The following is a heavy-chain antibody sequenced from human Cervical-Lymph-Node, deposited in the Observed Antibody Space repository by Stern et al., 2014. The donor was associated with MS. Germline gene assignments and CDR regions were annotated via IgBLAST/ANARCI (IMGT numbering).Heavy chain of an antibody. CDR2: IYTDGST. V-gene: IGHV3-53*01. J-gene: IGHJ3*01. D-gene: IGHD3-3*01. Sequence: EVQLVESGGGLIQPGGSLRLSCAAPGFTVSKNYMSWVRQAPGKGLEWVSLIYTDGSTYYAGSAQGRFTISTDSSKNMLLLQMHSLRAEDTAMYYWARAIFGVNTAAMAPDAFDSWGQGTMVTVSS. CDR3: ARAIFGVNTAAMAPDAFDS. CDR1: GFTVSKNY.